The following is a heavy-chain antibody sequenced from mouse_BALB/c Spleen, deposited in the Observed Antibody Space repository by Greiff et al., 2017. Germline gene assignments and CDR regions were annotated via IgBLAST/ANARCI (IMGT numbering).Heavy chain of an antibody. V-gene: IGHV5-17*03. CDR1: GFTLSSFG. J-gene: IGHJ2*01. CDR2: ISSGSSTI. Sequence: EVKLVESGGGLVQPGGSRKLSCAASGFTLSSFGMHWVRQAPEKGLEWVAYISSGSSTIYYADTVKGRFTISRDNAKNTLYLQMSSLKSEDTAMYYCARHDGYYFDYWGQGTTLTVSS. CDR3: ARHDGYYFDY. D-gene: IGHD2-3*01.